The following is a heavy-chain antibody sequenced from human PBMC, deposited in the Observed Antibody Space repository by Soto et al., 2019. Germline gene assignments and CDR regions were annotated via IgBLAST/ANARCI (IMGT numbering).Heavy chain of an antibody. CDR3: AKDGGFRYYDGSGSDDAGYFDY. D-gene: IGHD3-10*01. J-gene: IGHJ4*02. Sequence: QVQLVESGGGVVQPGRSLRLSCAASGFTFSSYGMHWVRQAPGKGLEWVAVISYDGSNKYYADSVKGRFTISRDNSKNKLYRQMNSLRSEDTAVYYCAKDGGFRYYDGSGSDDAGYFDYWGQGTLVTVSA. CDR1: GFTFSSYG. V-gene: IGHV3-30*18. CDR2: ISYDGSNK.